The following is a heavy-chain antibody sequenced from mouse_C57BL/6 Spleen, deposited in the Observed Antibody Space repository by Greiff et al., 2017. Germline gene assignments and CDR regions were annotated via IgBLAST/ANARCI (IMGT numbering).Heavy chain of an antibody. Sequence: QVQLQQPGAELVKPGASVKLSCKASGYTFTSYWMQWVKQRPGQGLEWIGEIDPSDSYTNSNQKFKGKATLTVDTSSSTAYMQLSSLTSEDSAVYYCARDYADYWGQGTTLTVSS. V-gene: IGHV1-50*01. D-gene: IGHD1-1*02. CDR3: ARDYADY. CDR2: IDPSDSYT. J-gene: IGHJ2*01. CDR1: GYTFTSYW.